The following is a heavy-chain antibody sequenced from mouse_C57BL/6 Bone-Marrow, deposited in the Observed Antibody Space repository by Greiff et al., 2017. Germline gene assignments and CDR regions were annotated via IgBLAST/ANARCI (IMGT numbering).Heavy chain of an antibody. CDR1: GFSLSTFGMG. V-gene: IGHV8-8*01. D-gene: IGHD1-1*01. J-gene: IGHJ4*01. CDR3: ARMDYGSSYVDYAMDD. Sequence: QVTLKVSGPGILQPSQTLSLTCSFSGFSLSTFGMGVGWIRQPSGKGLEWLAHIWWDDDKYYNPALKSRLTISKDTSKNQVFLKIANVDTADTATYYCARMDYGSSYVDYAMDDWGQGTSVTVSS. CDR2: IWWDDDK.